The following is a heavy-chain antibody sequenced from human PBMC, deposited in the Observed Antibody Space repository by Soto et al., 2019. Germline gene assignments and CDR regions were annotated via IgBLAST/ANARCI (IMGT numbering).Heavy chain of an antibody. CDR1: GGSTNNNYFY. Sequence: QLHLQESGPGLVKPSETLSLTCTVSGGSTNNNYFYGGWLRQPPGKGLEWIGIVSYSGGTYYNPSLRRRVTMSVDTSKNQFSLELRFVTAADTAVYYCARQGSGFDRYYDSWGQGTLVTVSS. CDR2: VSYSGGT. D-gene: IGHD3-22*01. V-gene: IGHV4-39*01. J-gene: IGHJ4*02. CDR3: ARQGSGFDRYYDS.